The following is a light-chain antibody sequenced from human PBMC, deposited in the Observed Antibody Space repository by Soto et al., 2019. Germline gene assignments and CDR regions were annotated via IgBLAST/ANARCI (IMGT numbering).Light chain of an antibody. V-gene: IGKV3-20*01. Sequence: EIVLTQSPGTLSLSPGERATLSCRASQSVSSSYLAWYQQNPGQAPRLLIYGASSRATGIPDRFSGSGSGTDFTLSISRLEPEDFAVYYFQQYGSSPYTFGQGTKLAIK. CDR2: GAS. CDR1: QSVSSSY. CDR3: QQYGSSPYT. J-gene: IGKJ2*01.